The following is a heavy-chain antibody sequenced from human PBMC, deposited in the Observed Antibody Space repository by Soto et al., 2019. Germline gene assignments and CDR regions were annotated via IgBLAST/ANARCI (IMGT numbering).Heavy chain of an antibody. CDR2: ISYDGSNK. Sequence: PGGSLRLSCAASGLTFSSYAMHWVRQAPGKGLEWVAVISYDGSNKYYADSVKGRFTISRDNSKNTLYLQMNSLRAEDTAVYYCATYGSSWSKYFDYWGQGTLVTVSS. D-gene: IGHD6-13*01. CDR1: GLTFSSYA. J-gene: IGHJ4*02. CDR3: ATYGSSWSKYFDY. V-gene: IGHV3-30-3*01.